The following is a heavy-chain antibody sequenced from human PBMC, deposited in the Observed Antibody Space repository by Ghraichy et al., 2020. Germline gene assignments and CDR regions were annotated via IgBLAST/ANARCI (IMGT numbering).Heavy chain of an antibody. Sequence: GGSLRLSCVASGFTFSAYYMTWVRQAPGKGLEWVANIRYDGGEKFYVDSVKGRFTISRDNAKNSLFLQMNSLRAEDTAVYYCAREYIVDTGGFDYWGQGTLVTVST. CDR1: GFTFSAYY. CDR3: AREYIVDTGGFDY. CDR2: IRYDGGEK. J-gene: IGHJ4*02. D-gene: IGHD1-26*01. V-gene: IGHV3-7*03.